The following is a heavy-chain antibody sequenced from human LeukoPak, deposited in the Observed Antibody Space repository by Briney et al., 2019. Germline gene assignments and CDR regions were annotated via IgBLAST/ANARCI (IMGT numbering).Heavy chain of an antibody. CDR3: ARDNGGTAMAYYYYYYMDV. CDR1: GYTFTSYG. V-gene: IGHV1-8*01. Sequence: ASVRVSCKASGYTFTSYGISWVRQATGQGLEWMGWMNPNSGNTGYAQKFQGRVTMTRNTSISTANMELSSLRSEDTAVYYCARDNGGTAMAYYYYYYMDVWGKGTTVTISS. J-gene: IGHJ6*03. D-gene: IGHD5-18*01. CDR2: MNPNSGNT.